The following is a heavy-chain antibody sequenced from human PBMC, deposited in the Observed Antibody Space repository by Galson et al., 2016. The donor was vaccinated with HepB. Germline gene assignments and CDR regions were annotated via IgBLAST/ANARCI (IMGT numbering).Heavy chain of an antibody. D-gene: IGHD2/OR15-2a*01. Sequence: SETLSLTCTVSGASVISATHYWSWMRQPPGKGLEWIGQIYYTGITNYNPSLMSRVTISIDTSNNHFSLRLTSVTAADTALYYCARQYWGGPSDYWGQGTLVIVSS. CDR2: IYYTGIT. J-gene: IGHJ4*02. CDR3: ARQYWGGPSDY. CDR1: GASVISATHY. V-gene: IGHV4-61*03.